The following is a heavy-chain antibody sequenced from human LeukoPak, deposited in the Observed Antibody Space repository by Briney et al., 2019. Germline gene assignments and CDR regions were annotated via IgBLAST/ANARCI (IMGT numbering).Heavy chain of an antibody. V-gene: IGHV6-1*01. Sequence: SQTLSLTCAISGDSVSSNSAAWNWIRQSPSRGLEWLGRTYYRSRWYNDYAVSVKSRITINPDTSKNQFSLQLNSVTPEDTAVYYCAREPTYYDFWSGPGDAFDIWGQGTMVTVSS. CDR2: TYYRSRWYN. CDR3: AREPTYYDFWSGPGDAFDI. D-gene: IGHD3-3*01. CDR1: GDSVSSNSAA. J-gene: IGHJ3*02.